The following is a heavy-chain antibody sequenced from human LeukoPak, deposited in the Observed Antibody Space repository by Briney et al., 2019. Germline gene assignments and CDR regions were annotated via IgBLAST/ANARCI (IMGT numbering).Heavy chain of an antibody. V-gene: IGHV4-4*07. CDR2: IYTSGST. CDR3: ARGSRYSSGGVRWFDP. D-gene: IGHD6-19*01. CDR1: GGSISSYC. Sequence: PSETLSLTCTVSGGSISSYCWSWIRQPAGKGLEWIGRIYTSGSTNYNPSLKSRVTMSVDTSKNQFSLELSSVTAADTAVYYCARGSRYSSGGVRWFDPWGQGTLVTVSS. J-gene: IGHJ5*02.